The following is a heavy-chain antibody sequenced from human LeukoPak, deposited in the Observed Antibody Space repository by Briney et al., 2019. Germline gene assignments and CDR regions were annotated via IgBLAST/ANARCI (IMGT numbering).Heavy chain of an antibody. CDR1: GYSFTSYW. V-gene: IGHV5-51*01. J-gene: IGHJ5*02. D-gene: IGHD6-13*01. CDR3: AGGYSSSYYDWFDP. CDR2: IDPGDSDT. Sequence: HGESLKISCKGSGYSFTSYWIGWVRQMPGKGLEWMGIIDPGDSDTRYSPSFQGQVTISADKSLRTAYLQWSSLKASDTAIYYCAGGYSSSYYDWFDPWGQGTLVTVSS.